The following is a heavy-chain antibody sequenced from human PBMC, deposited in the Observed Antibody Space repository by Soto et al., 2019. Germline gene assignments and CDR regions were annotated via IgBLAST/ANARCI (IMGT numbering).Heavy chain of an antibody. D-gene: IGHD3-10*01. J-gene: IGHJ4*02. V-gene: IGHV3-74*01. CDR2: IYNDGTYS. CDR3: TRGPRPISTGTGAY. CDR1: GFIFKMYS. Sequence: GGSLRLSCAASGFIFKMYSMHWDRQSPGEGLVWISRIYNDGTYSDYADSVRGRFTTSRDNVNDTLYLQMNNLRAEDSGLYYCTRGPRPISTGTGAYWGQGTQVTVSS.